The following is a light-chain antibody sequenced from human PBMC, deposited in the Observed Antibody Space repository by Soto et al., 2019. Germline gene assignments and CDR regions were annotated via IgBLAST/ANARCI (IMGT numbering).Light chain of an antibody. CDR1: QTVTSNY. J-gene: IGKJ1*01. Sequence: EIVLTQSPGTLSLSPGERATLSCRASQTVTSNYLSWYQRKTGEAPRLLIYGASSRATDLPDRFSGSWDGRDLTLTITRREPEDFAVNFCQQYADSPSTFGQGTKVEFK. V-gene: IGKV3-20*01. CDR2: GAS. CDR3: QQYADSPST.